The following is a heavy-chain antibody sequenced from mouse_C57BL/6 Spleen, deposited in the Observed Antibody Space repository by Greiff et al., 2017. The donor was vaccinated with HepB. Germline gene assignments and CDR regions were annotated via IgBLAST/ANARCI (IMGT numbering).Heavy chain of an antibody. CDR1: GYTFTSYW. CDR3: ARSGGSSYYFDY. D-gene: IGHD1-1*01. Sequence: QVQLQQPGAELVMPGASVKLSCKASGYTFTSYWMHWVKQRPGQGLEWIGEIDPSDSYTNYNQKFKGKSTLTVDKSSSTAYMQLSSLTSEDSAVYYCARSGGSSYYFDYWGQGTTLTVSS. V-gene: IGHV1-69*01. CDR2: IDPSDSYT. J-gene: IGHJ2*01.